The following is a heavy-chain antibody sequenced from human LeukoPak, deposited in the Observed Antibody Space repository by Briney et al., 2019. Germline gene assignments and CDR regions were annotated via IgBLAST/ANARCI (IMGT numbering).Heavy chain of an antibody. CDR3: AKDAVNGWYAYYFDY. V-gene: IGHV3-23*01. Sequence: GGSLRLSCAASGFTFSNNWMTWVRQAPGKGLEWVSAISGSGGSTYYADSVKGRFTISRDNSKNTLYLQMNSLRAEDTAVYYCAKDAVNGWYAYYFDYWGQGTLVTVSS. D-gene: IGHD6-19*01. CDR1: GFTFSNNW. CDR2: ISGSGGST. J-gene: IGHJ4*02.